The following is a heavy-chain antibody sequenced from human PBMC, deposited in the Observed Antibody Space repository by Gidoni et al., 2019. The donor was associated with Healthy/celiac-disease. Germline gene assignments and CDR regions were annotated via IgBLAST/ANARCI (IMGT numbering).Heavy chain of an antibody. J-gene: IGHJ4*02. CDR1: GGSISSSSYY. CDR3: ARHYYGSGSYYGGGFYYFDY. CDR2: IYYSGST. V-gene: IGHV4-39*01. D-gene: IGHD3-10*01. Sequence: QLQLQESGPGLVKPSETLSLTCTVSGGSISSSSYYWGWIRQPPGKGLEWIGSIYYSGSTYYNPSLKSRVTISVDTSKNQFSLKLSSVTAADTAVYYCARHYYGSGSYYGGGFYYFDYWGQGTLVTVSS.